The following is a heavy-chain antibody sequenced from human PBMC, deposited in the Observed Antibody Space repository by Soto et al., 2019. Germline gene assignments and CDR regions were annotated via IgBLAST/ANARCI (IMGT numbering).Heavy chain of an antibody. CDR3: ARGIQLWPPGGY. D-gene: IGHD5-18*01. CDR1: GYTFTSYY. J-gene: IGHJ4*02. Sequence: ASVKVSCKASGYTFTSYYMHWVRQAPGQRLEWMGWINAGNGNTKYSQKFQGRVTITRDTSASTAYMELSSLRSEDTAVYYCARGIQLWPPGGYWGQGTLVTVSS. V-gene: IGHV1-3*01. CDR2: INAGNGNT.